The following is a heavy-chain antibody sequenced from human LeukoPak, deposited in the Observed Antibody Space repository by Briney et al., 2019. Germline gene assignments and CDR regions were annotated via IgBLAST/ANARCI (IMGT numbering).Heavy chain of an antibody. CDR2: IYYSGST. CDR3: ARQGAGVPFDY. D-gene: IGHD3-10*01. CDR1: GGSIRSYY. V-gene: IGHV4-59*08. Sequence: SETLSLTCTVSGGSIRSYYWSWIRRPPGKGLEWIGYIYYSGSTNYNPSLKSRVTISVDTSKNQFSLKLSSVTAADTAVYYCARQGAGVPFDYWGRGTLVTVSS. J-gene: IGHJ4*02.